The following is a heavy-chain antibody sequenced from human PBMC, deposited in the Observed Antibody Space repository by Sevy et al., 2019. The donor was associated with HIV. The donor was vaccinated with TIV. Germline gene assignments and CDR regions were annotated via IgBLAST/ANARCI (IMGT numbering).Heavy chain of an antibody. CDR1: DGSFSGYY. D-gene: IGHD2-2*01. CDR3: ARSPPVVVVPGAPSWFDP. Sequence: SETLSLTCAVHDGSFSGYYWNWIRQLPGKGLEWIGEINESGITYYNPSLKSRVTISVDTSKKLFSLKLNSVTAADTAVYFCARSPPVVVVPGAPSWFDPWGQGTLVTVSS. J-gene: IGHJ5*02. CDR2: INESGIT. V-gene: IGHV4-34*01.